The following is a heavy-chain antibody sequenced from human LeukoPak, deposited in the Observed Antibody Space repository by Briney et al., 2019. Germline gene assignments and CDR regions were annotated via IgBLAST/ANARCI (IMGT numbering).Heavy chain of an antibody. J-gene: IGHJ5*02. V-gene: IGHV4-28*01. CDR2: IYYSGST. CDR1: GYSISSSNW. CDR3: ARLMTTVTTNWFDP. Sequence: PSETLSLTCAVYGYSISSSNWWGWIRQPPGKGLEWIGYIYYSGSTYYNPSLKSRVTMSVDTSKNQFSLKLSSVTAVDTAVYYCARLMTTVTTNWFDPWGQGTLVTVPS. D-gene: IGHD4-17*01.